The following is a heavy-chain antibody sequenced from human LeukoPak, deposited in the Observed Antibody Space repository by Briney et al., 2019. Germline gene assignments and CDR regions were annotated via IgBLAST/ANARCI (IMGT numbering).Heavy chain of an antibody. Sequence: SVKVSCKASRGTFSSYAISWVRQAPGQGLEWMGGIIPIFGTANYAQKFQGRVTITTDESTSTAYMELSSLRSEDTAVYYCARVPQLWSPAVGWFDPWGQGTLVTVSS. CDR3: ARVPQLWSPAVGWFDP. V-gene: IGHV1-69*05. D-gene: IGHD5-18*01. J-gene: IGHJ5*02. CDR1: RGTFSSYA. CDR2: IIPIFGTA.